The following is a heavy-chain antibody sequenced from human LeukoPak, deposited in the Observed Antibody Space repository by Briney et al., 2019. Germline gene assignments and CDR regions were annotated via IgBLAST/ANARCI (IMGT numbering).Heavy chain of an antibody. CDR2: IKQDGSAK. J-gene: IGHJ3*02. V-gene: IGHV3-7*01. CDR1: GFSLNNYW. CDR3: ARDDYRDRSGYWRGFDI. Sequence: GGSLRLSCAASGFSLNNYWMSWVRQAPGKGLEWVANIKQDGSAKYYVDSVKGRFIISRDNSKNSLYLQMNSLTAEDTAVYYCARDDYRDRSGYWRGFDIWGQGTMVTVSP. D-gene: IGHD3-22*01.